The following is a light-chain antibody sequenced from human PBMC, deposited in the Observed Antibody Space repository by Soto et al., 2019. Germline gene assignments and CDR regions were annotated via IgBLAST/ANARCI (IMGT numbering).Light chain of an antibody. CDR1: SSNIGAGYD. V-gene: IGLV1-40*01. J-gene: IGLJ2*01. Sequence: QTVVTQPPSVSGAPGQRVTISCTGSSSNIGAGYDVHWYQQLPGTAPKLLIYGNSNRPSGVPDRFSGSKSGTSASLAITGLQAEDEADYYCQSYDSRREVVFGGGTKLTVL. CDR3: QSYDSRREVV. CDR2: GNS.